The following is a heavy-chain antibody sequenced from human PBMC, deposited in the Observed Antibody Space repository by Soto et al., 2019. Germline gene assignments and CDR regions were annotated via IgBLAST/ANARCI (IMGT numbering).Heavy chain of an antibody. CDR1: GYTFTSYA. D-gene: IGHD1-26*01. CDR3: ARDSTRAYDGRYYSHSEAFEI. J-gene: IGHJ3*02. Sequence: QVQLVQSGAEVKKPGASVKVSCTASGYTFTSYAISWVRQAPGQGLEWMGWISTYDSDTNYAQNVQGRLTMTTDTSTNTAYMELRGLTSDDTAIYYCARDSTRAYDGRYYSHSEAFEIWGQGTMVTVSS. CDR2: ISTYDSDT. V-gene: IGHV1-18*01.